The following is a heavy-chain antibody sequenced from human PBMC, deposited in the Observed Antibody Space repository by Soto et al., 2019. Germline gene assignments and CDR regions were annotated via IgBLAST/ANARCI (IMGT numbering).Heavy chain of an antibody. D-gene: IGHD1-26*01. CDR3: ARHRMERYAMDV. Sequence: PGESLKNSCKVSEYNFPDFWIGWVRQMPGKGLEWMGIIYPGDSDTRYSPSFQGQVTISADKSISTTYLQWSSLKASDTAMYYCARHRMERYAMDVWGQGTPVTVSS. V-gene: IGHV5-51*01. CDR2: IYPGDSDT. J-gene: IGHJ6*01. CDR1: EYNFPDFW.